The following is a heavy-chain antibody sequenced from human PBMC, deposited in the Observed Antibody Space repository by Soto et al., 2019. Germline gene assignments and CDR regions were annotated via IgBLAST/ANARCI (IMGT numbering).Heavy chain of an antibody. J-gene: IGHJ3*02. CDR3: ANFRAYYYDSSADRKDAFDI. V-gene: IGHV3-23*01. CDR1: GFTFSSYA. Sequence: GGSLRLSCAASGFTFSSYAMSWVRQAPGKGLEWVSAISGSGGSTYYADSVKGRFTISRDNSKNTLYLQMNSLRAEDTAVYYCANFRAYYYDSSADRKDAFDIWGQGTMVTVSS. D-gene: IGHD3-22*01. CDR2: ISGSGGST.